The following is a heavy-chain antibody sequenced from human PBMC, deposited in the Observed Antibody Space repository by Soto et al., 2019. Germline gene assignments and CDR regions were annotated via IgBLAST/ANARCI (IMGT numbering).Heavy chain of an antibody. Sequence: GVSLRLSCAASGFPFHSYSMNWVRQAPGKGLEWVSSMSRSSRYIYYAGSVKGRFTISRDNAKNSVYLQMNSLRAEDTAVYYCARDGGGAATLANDIDVWGQGSPVTVSS. CDR3: ARDGGGAATLANDIDV. D-gene: IGHD1-26*01. V-gene: IGHV3-21*01. CDR2: MSRSSRYI. CDR1: GFPFHSYS. J-gene: IGHJ4*02.